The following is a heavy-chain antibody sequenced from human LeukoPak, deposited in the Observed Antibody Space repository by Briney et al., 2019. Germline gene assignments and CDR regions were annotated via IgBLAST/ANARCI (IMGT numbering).Heavy chain of an antibody. CDR2: ICYGGST. V-gene: IGHV4-39*01. D-gene: IGHD6-19*01. Sequence: PSETLSLTCTVSGDSISSYNHYWGWIRQPPGKGLEGLGSICYGGSTHDNPSLKSRVTISVDTSKNQFSLRLTSATAADTAVYYCARMMYGNGWNRYYFDYWGQGTLVTVSS. J-gene: IGHJ4*02. CDR3: ARMMYGNGWNRYYFDY. CDR1: GDSISSYNHY.